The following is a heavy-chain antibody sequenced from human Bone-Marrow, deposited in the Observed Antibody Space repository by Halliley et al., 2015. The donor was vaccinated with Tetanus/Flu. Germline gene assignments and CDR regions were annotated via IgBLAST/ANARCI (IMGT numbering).Heavy chain of an antibody. D-gene: IGHD1-26*01. J-gene: IGHJ4*02. CDR3: ARLTWGPRPPYYFDY. V-gene: IGHV5-51*01. CDR2: TYPGDSDT. Sequence: GITYPGDSDTRYSPSFQGQVTISADKSISTAYLQGSSLKTSDTAMYYCARLTWGPRPPYYFDYWGQGTLVTVSS.